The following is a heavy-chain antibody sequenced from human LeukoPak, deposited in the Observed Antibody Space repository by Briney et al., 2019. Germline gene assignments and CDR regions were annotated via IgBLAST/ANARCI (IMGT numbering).Heavy chain of an antibody. D-gene: IGHD1-14*01. J-gene: IGHJ5*02. CDR2: VNPNTGYT. CDR1: GYTFTGYY. CDR3: ARGTGRNWFDP. Sequence: ASVKVSCKASGYTFTGYYLHWVRQAPGQGLDWMGRVNPNTGYTDYAQKFQGRVAMTRDTSITTAYMELSKLTSDDAAVYYCARGTGRNWFDPWGQGTLVTVSS. V-gene: IGHV1-2*06.